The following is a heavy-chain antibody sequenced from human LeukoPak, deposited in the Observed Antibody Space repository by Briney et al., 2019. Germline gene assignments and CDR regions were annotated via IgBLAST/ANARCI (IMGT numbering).Heavy chain of an antibody. V-gene: IGHV4-59*01. CDR1: GGSISSYY. Sequence: PSETLSLTCTVSGGSISSYYWSWIRQPPGKGLESIGYIYYSGSTNYNPSLKSRVTISVDTSKNQFSLKLSSVTAADTAVYYCARGRNCSGGSCYRRGYYFDYWGQGTLVTVSS. J-gene: IGHJ4*02. CDR3: ARGRNCSGGSCYRRGYYFDY. CDR2: IYYSGST. D-gene: IGHD2-15*01.